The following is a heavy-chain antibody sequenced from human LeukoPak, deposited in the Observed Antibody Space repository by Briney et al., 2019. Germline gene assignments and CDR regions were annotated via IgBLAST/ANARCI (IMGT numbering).Heavy chain of an antibody. CDR3: ARAGSYYDSSDSPHYSAHF. J-gene: IGHJ4*02. CDR2: IYHSGSA. V-gene: IGHV4-38-2*02. D-gene: IGHD3-22*01. Sequence: PSETLSLTCTVSGYSITTGYYWGWIRQPPGKGLEWIGTIYHSGSAYYNPSLESRVTISLDASKNQFSLKLSSVTAADTAVYYCARAGSYYDSSDSPHYSAHFCGQGTLVTVSS. CDR1: GYSITTGYY.